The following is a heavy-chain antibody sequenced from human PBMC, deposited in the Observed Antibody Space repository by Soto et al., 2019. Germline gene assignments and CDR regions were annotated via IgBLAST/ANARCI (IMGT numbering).Heavy chain of an antibody. Sequence: SVKVSCKASGYTFTGYFIHWVRQAPVQGLEWMGWINPNSGDTNYAQKFQGRVTMTRDMSISTAYMELRGLTSDDTAVYYCARVRTYYDSSGSLDYWGQGTLVTVSS. CDR3: ARVRTYYDSSGSLDY. D-gene: IGHD3-22*01. J-gene: IGHJ4*02. CDR1: GYTFTGYF. CDR2: INPNSGDT. V-gene: IGHV1-2*02.